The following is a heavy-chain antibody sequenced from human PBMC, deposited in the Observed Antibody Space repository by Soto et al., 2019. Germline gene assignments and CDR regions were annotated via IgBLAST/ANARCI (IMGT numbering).Heavy chain of an antibody. D-gene: IGHD2-21*02. V-gene: IGHV5-10-1*01. CDR3: ARHDIVVVTAFDI. J-gene: IGHJ3*02. CDR2: IDPSDSYT. Sequence: GESLKISCKGSGYSFTSYWISWVRQMPGKGLEWMGSIDPSDSYTNYSPSFQGHVTISADKSISTAYLQWSSLKASDTAMYYCARHDIVVVTAFDIWGQGTMVTVSS. CDR1: GYSFTSYW.